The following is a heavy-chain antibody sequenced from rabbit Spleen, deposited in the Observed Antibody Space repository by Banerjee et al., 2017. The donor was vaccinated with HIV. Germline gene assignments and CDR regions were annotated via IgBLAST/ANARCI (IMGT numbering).Heavy chain of an antibody. V-gene: IGHV1S40*01. D-gene: IGHD8-1*01. CDR1: GVSFIGNSY. J-gene: IGHJ6*01. CDR3: ARDSGSSFSSYGMDL. Sequence: QALEEAGGGLVKPGAALILPCIASGVSFIGNSYMCWVRRAPGKERVWLVCIDSGSSGFTYFASWAKGRFTISKTSSTTVTLQMTSLTAADTATYFCARDSGSSFSSYGMDLWGQGTLVTVS. CDR2: IDSGSSGFT.